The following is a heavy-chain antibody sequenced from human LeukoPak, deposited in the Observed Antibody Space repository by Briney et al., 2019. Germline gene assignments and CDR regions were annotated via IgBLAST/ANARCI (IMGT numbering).Heavy chain of an antibody. Sequence: ASVTVSCKASGYTFTGYYMHWVRQAPGQGLEWMGRINPNSGGTNYAQKFQGRVTMTRDTSISTAYMELSRLRSDDTAVYYCARDCSSTSCYVYGMDVWGQGTTVTVSS. J-gene: IGHJ6*02. D-gene: IGHD2-2*01. V-gene: IGHV1-2*06. CDR2: INPNSGGT. CDR3: ARDCSSTSCYVYGMDV. CDR1: GYTFTGYY.